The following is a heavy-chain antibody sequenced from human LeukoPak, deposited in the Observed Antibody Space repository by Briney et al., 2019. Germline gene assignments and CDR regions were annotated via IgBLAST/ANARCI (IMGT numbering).Heavy chain of an antibody. CDR3: ARGYGSGIDPWDFYYYYGMDV. V-gene: IGHV3-7*03. CDR1: GFTFSGFW. Sequence: GGSLRLSCAVSGFTFSGFWMSWSRQAPGKGLEWVASINSDGSEGYYADVVKGRFTISRDNAKNSLYLQINSLRAEDTAVYYCARGYGSGIDPWDFYYYYGMDVWGQGTTVTVSS. CDR2: INSDGSEG. J-gene: IGHJ6*02. D-gene: IGHD3-10*01.